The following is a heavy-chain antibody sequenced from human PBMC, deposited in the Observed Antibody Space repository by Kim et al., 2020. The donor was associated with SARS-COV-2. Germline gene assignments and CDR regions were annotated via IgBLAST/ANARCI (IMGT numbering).Heavy chain of an antibody. J-gene: IGHJ4*02. Sequence: YNPSLMSRVTISVDASKNQFSLKLSSLTAADTAVYYCARGSSGYRATLDYWGQGTLVTVSS. V-gene: IGHV4-59*09. D-gene: IGHD2-2*02. CDR3: ARGSSGYRATLDY.